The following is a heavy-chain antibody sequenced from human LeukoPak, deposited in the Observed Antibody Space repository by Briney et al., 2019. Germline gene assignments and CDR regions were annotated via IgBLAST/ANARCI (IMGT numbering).Heavy chain of an antibody. CDR3: AKGRVGGPQAPFNY. D-gene: IGHD3-16*01. V-gene: IGHV4-4*07. J-gene: IGHJ4*01. Sequence: SETLSLTCTLSGGSLSNLYWSWIRQPPGEGLEWIGPIYNSGRTTYNTTLRTRVTMPEEPSRTQFTLSLSAVTLADTPGYNCAKGRVGGPQAPFNYWGQGTLVTVSS. CDR2: IYNSGRT. CDR1: GGSLSNLY.